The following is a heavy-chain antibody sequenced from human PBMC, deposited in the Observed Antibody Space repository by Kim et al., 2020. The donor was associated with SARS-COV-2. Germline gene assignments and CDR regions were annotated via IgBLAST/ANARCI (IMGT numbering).Heavy chain of an antibody. V-gene: IGHV1-24*01. CDR3: ATGGVVLRYFDWLLSS. D-gene: IGHD3-9*01. Sequence: ASVKVSCKVSGYTLTELSMHWVRQAPGKGLEWMGGFDPEDGETIYAQKFQGRVTMTEDTSTDTAYMELSSLRSEDTAVYYCATGGVVLRYFDWLLSSWGQGTLVTVSS. J-gene: IGHJ5*02. CDR2: FDPEDGET. CDR1: GYTLTELS.